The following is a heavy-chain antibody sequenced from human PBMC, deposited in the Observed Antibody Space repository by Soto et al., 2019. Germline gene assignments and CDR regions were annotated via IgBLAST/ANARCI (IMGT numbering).Heavy chain of an antibody. CDR3: ARDHXGFYGDYLTYYYYGMDV. V-gene: IGHV1-18*01. D-gene: IGHD4-17*01. CDR1: GYTFTSYG. Sequence: ASVKVSCKASGYTFTSYGISWVRQAPGQGLEWMGWISAYNGNTNYAQKLQGRVTMTTDTSTSTAYMELRSLRSDDTAVYYCARDHXGFYGDYLTYYYYGMDVWGQGTTVTVSS. J-gene: IGHJ6*02. CDR2: ISAYNGNT.